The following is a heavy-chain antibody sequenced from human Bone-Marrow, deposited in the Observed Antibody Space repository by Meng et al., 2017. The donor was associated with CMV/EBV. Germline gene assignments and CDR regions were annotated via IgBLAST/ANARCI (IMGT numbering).Heavy chain of an antibody. CDR3: ASYTNGAYYHYGVDV. CDR2: INHSGIT. Sequence: GSLRLSCAVYGGSFSIYYWSWIRQPPGKGLEWIGEINHSGITNYNPSLKSRVTISVDTSKIQFSLSLSSVTAADTALYYCASYTNGAYYHYGVDVWGRGTTVTVSS. CDR1: GGSFSIYY. V-gene: IGHV4-34*01. D-gene: IGHD3-10*01. J-gene: IGHJ6*02.